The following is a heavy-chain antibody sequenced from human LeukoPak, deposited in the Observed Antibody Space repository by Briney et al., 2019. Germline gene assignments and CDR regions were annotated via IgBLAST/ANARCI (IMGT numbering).Heavy chain of an antibody. Sequence: GGSLRLSCAASGFTFSSYSMHWVRQAPGKGLEWVSSISGSTSYIYYADSVRGRFTISRDNAKNSLYLQMNSLRAEDTAVYYCARQGLYDSSDFWTFQHWGQGTLVTVSS. J-gene: IGHJ1*01. CDR3: ARQGLYDSSDFWTFQH. CDR2: ISGSTSYI. D-gene: IGHD3/OR15-3a*01. V-gene: IGHV3-21*01. CDR1: GFTFSSYS.